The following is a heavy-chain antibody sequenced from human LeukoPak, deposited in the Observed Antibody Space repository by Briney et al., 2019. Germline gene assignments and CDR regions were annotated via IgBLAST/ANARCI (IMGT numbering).Heavy chain of an antibody. CDR3: ARQGVRYKYRSGWLTYNWFDP. V-gene: IGHV6-1*01. CDR2: TYYRSTWYT. J-gene: IGHJ5*02. Sequence: SQTLSLTCAISGDSVSRNWIRQSPSRGLEWLGRTYYRSTWYTDYAASVKSRISISPDTSKNQFSLHLGSVTPDDTAVYYCARQGVRYKYRSGWLTYNWFDPWGQGTLVNVSS. CDR1: GDSVSR. D-gene: IGHD6-19*01.